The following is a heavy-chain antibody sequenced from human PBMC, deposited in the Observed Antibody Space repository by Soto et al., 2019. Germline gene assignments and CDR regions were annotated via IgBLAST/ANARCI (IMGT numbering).Heavy chain of an antibody. V-gene: IGHV3-7*05. D-gene: IGHD3-10*01. Sequence: GGSLRLSCAGHGCTFSNYWMTRVRQDPWKGLEWVANIQGDGSKIYYADSMKGRSTISRDNAKDSLYLQMNSLRAEDRAVYYCARGGVGWGEGLFWGQGTLVTVSS. CDR1: GCTFSNYW. J-gene: IGHJ4*01. CDR3: ARGGVGWGEGLF. CDR2: IQGDGSKI.